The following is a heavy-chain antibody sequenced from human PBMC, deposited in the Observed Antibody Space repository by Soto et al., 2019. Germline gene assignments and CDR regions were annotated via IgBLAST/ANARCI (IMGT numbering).Heavy chain of an antibody. CDR3: ARRRFDYGNYFDY. J-gene: IGHJ4*02. CDR1: GCSFINYW. CDR2: IYPGDSDT. D-gene: IGHD3-16*01. Sequence: GESLKISCNGFGCSFINYWIVWVRQMPGKGLEWMGLIYPGDSDTRYSPSFQGQVTISADKSISTAYLQWSSLKASDTAIYYCARRRFDYGNYFDYWGQGTLVTVSS. V-gene: IGHV5-51*01.